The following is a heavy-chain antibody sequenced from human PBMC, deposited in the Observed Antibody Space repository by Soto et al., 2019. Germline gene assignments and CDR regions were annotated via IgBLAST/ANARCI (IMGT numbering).Heavy chain of an antibody. CDR2: ISAYNGNT. J-gene: IGHJ5*02. D-gene: IGHD3-16*02. Sequence: QVQLVQSGAEVKKPGASVKVSCKASGYTFTSYGISWVRQAPGQGLEWMGWISAYNGNTNYAQKLQGRVTMTTDTATSTAYMELRSLRSDDTAVYYCARRNDYVWGSYRYWGSFDPWGQGTLVTVSS. V-gene: IGHV1-18*01. CDR1: GYTFTSYG. CDR3: ARRNDYVWGSYRYWGSFDP.